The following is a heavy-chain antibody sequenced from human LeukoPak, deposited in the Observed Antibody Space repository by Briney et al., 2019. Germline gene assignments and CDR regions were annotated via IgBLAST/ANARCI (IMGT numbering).Heavy chain of an antibody. CDR3: ARHAGSSPFDY. Sequence: SETLSLTCTVSGGSISSYYWSWIRQPPGKGLEWIGYIYYSGSTNYNPSLKSRVIISVDTSKNQFSLKLSSVAAADTAVYYCARHAGSSPFDYWGQGTLVTVSS. D-gene: IGHD6-6*01. CDR1: GGSISSYY. V-gene: IGHV4-59*01. J-gene: IGHJ4*02. CDR2: IYYSGST.